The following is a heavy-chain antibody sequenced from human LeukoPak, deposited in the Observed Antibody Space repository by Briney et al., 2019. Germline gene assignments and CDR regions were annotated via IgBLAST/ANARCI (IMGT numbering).Heavy chain of an antibody. CDR1: GFTFSDYA. J-gene: IGHJ4*02. D-gene: IGHD2-2*01. Sequence: GGSLRLSCAASGFTFSDYAMNWVRQAPGKGLEWVSSISSGGSYISYADSVKGRFTVSRDNAKDSLFLQMRSLRDEDTAVYYCARGPGLYCTSSSCLDGVDWGQGTLVSVSS. CDR2: ISSGGSYI. V-gene: IGHV3-21*01. CDR3: ARGPGLYCTSSSCLDGVD.